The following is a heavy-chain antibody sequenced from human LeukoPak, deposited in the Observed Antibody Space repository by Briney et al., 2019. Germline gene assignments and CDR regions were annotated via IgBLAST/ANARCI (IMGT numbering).Heavy chain of an antibody. J-gene: IGHJ4*02. V-gene: IGHV4-59*08. CDR3: ARADNIVGTTAFDY. D-gene: IGHD1-26*01. Sequence: SETLSLTCTVSGGSINNYYWSWIRQAPGKGLQWIGYTYYTGDATYNPSLKSRVSISVDTSNNQFSLKLNSVTAADTAVYYCARADNIVGTTAFDYWGQGTLVTVSS. CDR1: GGSINNYY. CDR2: TYYTGDA.